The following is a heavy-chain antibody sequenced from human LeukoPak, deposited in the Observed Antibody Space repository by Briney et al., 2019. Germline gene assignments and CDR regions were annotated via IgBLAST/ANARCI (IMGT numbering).Heavy chain of an antibody. D-gene: IGHD3-10*01. J-gene: IGHJ4*02. V-gene: IGHV4-59*01. CDR1: GGSISSYY. Sequence: SETLSLTCTVSGGSISSYYWSWIRQPPGKGLEWIGYIYYSGSTNYNPSLKSRVTISVDTSKNQFSLKLSSVTAADTAVYYCAREGDYYGSGSYYIPTYYFDYWGQGTLVTVSS. CDR3: AREGDYYGSGSYYIPTYYFDY. CDR2: IYYSGST.